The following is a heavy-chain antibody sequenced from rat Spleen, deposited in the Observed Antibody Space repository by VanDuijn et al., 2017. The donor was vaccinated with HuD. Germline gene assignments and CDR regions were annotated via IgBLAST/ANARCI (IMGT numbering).Heavy chain of an antibody. J-gene: IGHJ2*01. CDR2: ISYDGSGT. CDR1: GFTFSDYY. Sequence: EVQLVESGGGLVQPGRSLKLSCATSGFTFSDYYMAWVRQAPKKGLEWVATISYDGSGTYYRDSVKGRFSISRDDAKSTLYLQMDSLRSEDTATYHCARAASDFDYWGQGVMVTVSS. V-gene: IGHV5-7*01. CDR3: ARAASDFDY.